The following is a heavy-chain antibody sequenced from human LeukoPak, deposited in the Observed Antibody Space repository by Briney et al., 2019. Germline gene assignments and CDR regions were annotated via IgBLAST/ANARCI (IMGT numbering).Heavy chain of an antibody. D-gene: IGHD6-13*01. J-gene: IGHJ6*03. V-gene: IGHV4-39*07. CDR3: AREHSGSLIAHYYYYYYMDV. CDR1: GGSISSSNYY. CDR2: IYYSGST. Sequence: SETLSLTCTVSGGSISSSNYYWGWIRQPPGKGLEWIGSIYYSGSTYYSPSLKSRVTISVDTSKNQFSLQLDSVTPDDTAVYYCAREHSGSLIAHYYYYYYMDVWGKGTTVTVSS.